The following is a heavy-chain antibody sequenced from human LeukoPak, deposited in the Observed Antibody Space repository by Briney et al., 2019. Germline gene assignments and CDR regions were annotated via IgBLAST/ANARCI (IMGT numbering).Heavy chain of an antibody. CDR2: ISGYNGNT. V-gene: IGHV1-18*01. CDR3: ARDGETSLFDY. J-gene: IGHJ4*02. D-gene: IGHD3-10*01. Sequence: ASVKVSCKASGYGFNSYGISWVRQAPGQGLEWMAWISGYNGNTNYAQKFQGRVTMSTDTSTGTVYMELRSLRSADTAVYYCARDGETSLFDYWGQGTLVTVSS. CDR1: GYGFNSYG.